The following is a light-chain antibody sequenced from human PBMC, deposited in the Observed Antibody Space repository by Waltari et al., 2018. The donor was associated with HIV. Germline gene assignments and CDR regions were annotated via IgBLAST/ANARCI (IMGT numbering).Light chain of an antibody. J-gene: IGKJ3*01. Sequence: EIVLTQSPGTLSLSPGDRATLSCRASQSVSSNYLFCYQHKPGQAPRVLIYGASSRATGIPDRFSGSGSGTDFTLTISRLEPEDFAVYYCQHYASSSFTFGPGTKVDIK. CDR1: QSVSSNY. CDR3: QHYASSSFT. V-gene: IGKV3-20*01. CDR2: GAS.